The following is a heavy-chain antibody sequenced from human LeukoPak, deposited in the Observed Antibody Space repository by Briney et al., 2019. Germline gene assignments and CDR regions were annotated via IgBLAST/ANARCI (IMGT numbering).Heavy chain of an antibody. D-gene: IGHD6-19*01. CDR2: IWYDGSNK. CDR3: ARDEDSSGWQSFDY. J-gene: IGHJ4*02. CDR1: GFTFSNAW. V-gene: IGHV3-33*08. Sequence: GGPLRLSCAASGFTFSNAWMNWVRQAPGKGLEWVAVIWYDGSNKYYADSVKGRFTISRDNSKNTLYLQMNSLRAEDTAVYYCARDEDSSGWQSFDYWGQGTLVTVSS.